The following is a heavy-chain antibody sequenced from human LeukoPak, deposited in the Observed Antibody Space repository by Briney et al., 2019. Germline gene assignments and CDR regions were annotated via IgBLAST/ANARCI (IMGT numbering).Heavy chain of an antibody. CDR1: GFTFTPYN. J-gene: IGHJ4*02. V-gene: IGHV3-48*01. Sequence: GPLRLSCAAPGFTFTPYNMNWVRQAPGKGLEGVSYISSGSTTIYYADSVKGRFTISRDNAKNSLYLQMNSLRAEDTAVYYCARDMDPYYFDYWGQGTLVTVSS. CDR2: ISSGSTTI. D-gene: IGHD3-10*01. CDR3: ARDMDPYYFDY.